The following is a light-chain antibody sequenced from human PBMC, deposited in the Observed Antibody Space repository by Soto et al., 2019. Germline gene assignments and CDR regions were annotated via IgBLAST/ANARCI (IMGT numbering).Light chain of an antibody. J-gene: IGLJ2*01. V-gene: IGLV2-8*01. CDR2: EVS. CDR1: SSDVGGYNY. CDR3: SSYAGSNTVV. Sequence: QSALTQPPSASGSPGQPVTISCTGTSSDVGGYNYVSWYQQHPGKAPKLMIYEVSKRPSGVPDRFSGSKSGNTGYLTVSGLQAEDEADYYCSSYAGSNTVVFGGGTKLTVL.